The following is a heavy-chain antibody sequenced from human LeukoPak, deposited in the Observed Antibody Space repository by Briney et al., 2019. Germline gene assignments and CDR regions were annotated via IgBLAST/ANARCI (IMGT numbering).Heavy chain of an antibody. Sequence: KPSETLSLTCTVSGGSIRSYYWSWVRQPAGKGLEWIGRIYISGSTNYNPSLKTRVTISIDKSKNQFSLKLSSVTAADTAVYYCARSITGTVFDYWGQGTLVTVSS. CDR3: ARSITGTVFDY. J-gene: IGHJ4*02. CDR2: IYISGST. V-gene: IGHV4-4*07. D-gene: IGHD1-7*01. CDR1: GGSIRSYY.